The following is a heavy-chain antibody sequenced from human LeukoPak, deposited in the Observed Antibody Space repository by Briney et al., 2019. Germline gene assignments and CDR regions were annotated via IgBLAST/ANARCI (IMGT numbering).Heavy chain of an antibody. CDR3: SRPSGSYYNY. D-gene: IGHD3-10*01. Sequence: PGGSLRLSCAASGFTFSSYSMNWVRQAPGKGLEWVSYISSSSSTIYYADSVKGRFTISRDNAKNSLYLQMNSLRAEDKAVYYFSRPSGSYYNYWGQGTLVTVSS. V-gene: IGHV3-48*01. CDR1: GFTFSSYS. CDR2: ISSSSSTI. J-gene: IGHJ4*02.